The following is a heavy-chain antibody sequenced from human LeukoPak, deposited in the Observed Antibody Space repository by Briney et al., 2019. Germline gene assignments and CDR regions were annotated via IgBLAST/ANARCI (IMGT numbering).Heavy chain of an antibody. Sequence: SETLSLTCTVSGGSISSYYWSWIRQPAGKGLEWIGRIYTSGSTNYNPSLKSRVTMSVDTSKSQFSLKLSSVTAADTAVYYCARDEDGYSYGYSDYFDYWGQGTLVTVSS. V-gene: IGHV4-4*07. CDR3: ARDEDGYSYGYSDYFDY. CDR1: GGSISSYY. D-gene: IGHD5-18*01. CDR2: IYTSGST. J-gene: IGHJ4*02.